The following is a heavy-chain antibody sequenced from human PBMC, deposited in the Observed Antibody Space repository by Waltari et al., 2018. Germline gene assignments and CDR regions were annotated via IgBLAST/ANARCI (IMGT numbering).Heavy chain of an antibody. D-gene: IGHD1-26*01. CDR3: ARDSSIVGASYYFDY. J-gene: IGHJ4*02. CDR2: INPSGGST. CDR1: GYTFTSYY. Sequence: QVQLVQSGAEVKKPGASVKVSCKASGYTFTSYYMHWVRPAPGQGLEWMGIINPSGGSTSYAQKFQGRVTMTRDTSTSTVYMELSSLRSEDTAVYYCARDSSIVGASYYFDYWGQGTLVTVSS. V-gene: IGHV1-46*01.